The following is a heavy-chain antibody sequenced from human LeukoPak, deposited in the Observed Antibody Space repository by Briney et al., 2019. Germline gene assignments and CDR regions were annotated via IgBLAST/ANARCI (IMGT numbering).Heavy chain of an antibody. Sequence: SETLSLTCTVSGYSISSGFYWSWIRQPPGKGLEWIGEINHSGSTNYNPSLKSRVTISVDTSKNQFSLKLSSVTAADTAVYYCARAPQYQLLWHYYYYYMDVWGKGTTVTISS. CDR3: ARAPQYQLLWHYYYYYMDV. J-gene: IGHJ6*03. CDR1: GYSISSGFY. CDR2: INHSGST. D-gene: IGHD2-2*01. V-gene: IGHV4-34*01.